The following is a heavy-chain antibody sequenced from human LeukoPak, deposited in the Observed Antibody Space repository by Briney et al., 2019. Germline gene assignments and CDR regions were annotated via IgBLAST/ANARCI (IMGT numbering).Heavy chain of an antibody. D-gene: IGHD3/OR15-3a*01. CDR1: GFTFKNHW. Sequence: GGSLRLSCVGSGFTFKNHWMVWVSQAPGKGLEWVANMKQDGSEQYYGDSVRGRFTISRDNAKNSLYLQMNSLRAADTAVYYCARDADWASDYWGQGTLVTVSS. J-gene: IGHJ4*02. CDR3: ARDADWASDY. V-gene: IGHV3-7*01. CDR2: MKQDGSEQ.